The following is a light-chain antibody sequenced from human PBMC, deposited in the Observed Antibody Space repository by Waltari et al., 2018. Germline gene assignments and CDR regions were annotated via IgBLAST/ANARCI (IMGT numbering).Light chain of an antibody. Sequence: QSALTQPASVSASPGQSITIPCTGGGTDVGRYNFVSWYQNHPGKAPKLMIYDVINRPSGVSNRFSGSKSGNTASLTISGLQPEDEADYYCSSYTTSSTLVFGGGTKVTVL. V-gene: IGLV2-14*03. CDR2: DVI. CDR1: GTDVGRYNF. J-gene: IGLJ2*01. CDR3: SSYTTSSTLV.